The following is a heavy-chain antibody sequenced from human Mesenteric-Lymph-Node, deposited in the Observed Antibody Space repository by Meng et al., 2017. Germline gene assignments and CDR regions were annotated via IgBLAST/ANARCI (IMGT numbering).Heavy chain of an antibody. J-gene: IGHJ4*02. CDR1: GYTFTNYA. CDR3: ARGLWEQSRYYFDS. V-gene: IGHV1-3*01. CDR2: INSGNGKT. D-gene: IGHD1-26*01. Sequence: QVQLVQSGAEVKKPGASVKVSCKASGYTFTNYAIQWVRQAPGQRLEWMGWINSGNGKTKYSEKFQGRVTITRDTSATTAYMELSSLRSEDMAVYYCARGLWEQSRYYFDSWGQVTLVTVSS.